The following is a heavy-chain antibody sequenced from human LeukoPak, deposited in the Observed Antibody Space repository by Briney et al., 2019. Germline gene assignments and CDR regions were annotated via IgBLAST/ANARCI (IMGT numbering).Heavy chain of an antibody. J-gene: IGHJ6*03. Sequence: SETLSLTCTVSGGSISSSSYYWGWIRQPPGKGLEWIGRIYYSGSTYYNPSLKSRVTISVDTSKNQFSLKLSSVTAAHTAVYYCASWGFYYYYYMDVWGKGTTVTISS. CDR1: GGSISSSSYY. CDR2: IYYSGST. V-gene: IGHV4-39*01. D-gene: IGHD3-16*01. CDR3: ASWGFYYYYYMDV.